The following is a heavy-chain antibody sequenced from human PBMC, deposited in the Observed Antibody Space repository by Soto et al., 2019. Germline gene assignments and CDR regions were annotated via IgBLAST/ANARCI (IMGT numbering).Heavy chain of an antibody. CDR1: GFSLTTSGVG. CDR2: IYWDDDK. V-gene: IGHV2-5*02. D-gene: IGHD7-27*01. J-gene: IGHJ4*02. CDR3: AHRGYMYGNWDHGYFDY. Sequence: QITLKESGPTRVKPTQTLALTCTFSGFSLTTSGVGVGWIRKTPGKALEWLAVIYWDDDKRYNPSLKNRLTITKDTSKNQVVLIMADRDPVDTGTYFCAHRGYMYGNWDHGYFDYWGQGTLVTVSS.